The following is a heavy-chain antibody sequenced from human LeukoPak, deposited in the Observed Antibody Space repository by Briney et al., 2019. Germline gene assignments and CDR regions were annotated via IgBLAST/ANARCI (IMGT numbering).Heavy chain of an antibody. D-gene: IGHD6-6*01. V-gene: IGHV4-59*01. J-gene: IGHJ5*02. CDR2: IYYSGST. Sequence: PSETLSLTCTVSGGSISSYYWSWIRQPPGKGLEWIGYIYYSGSTNYNPSLKSRVTISVDTSKNQFSLKLSSVTAADTAVYYCARDTRSIADGFDPWGQGTLVTVSS. CDR1: GGSISSYY. CDR3: ARDTRSIADGFDP.